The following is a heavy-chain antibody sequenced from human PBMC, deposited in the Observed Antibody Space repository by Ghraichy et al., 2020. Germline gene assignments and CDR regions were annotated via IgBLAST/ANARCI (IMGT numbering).Heavy chain of an antibody. CDR1: GFTFANYG. D-gene: IGHD3-16*02. J-gene: IGHJ4*01. Sequence: GGSLRLSCAASGFTFANYGMNWVRQAPGKGLEWVSSISSTGSYIYYADSIKGRFTVSRDSAENSLYLQMNSLRGEDTAVYFCARDRTPFDYIWGNYHLFDFWGPGSLVTVSS. CDR2: ISSTGSYI. CDR3: ARDRTPFDYIWGNYHLFDF. V-gene: IGHV3-21*01.